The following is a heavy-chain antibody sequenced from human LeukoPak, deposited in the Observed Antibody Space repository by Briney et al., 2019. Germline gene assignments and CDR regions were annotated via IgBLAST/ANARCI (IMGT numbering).Heavy chain of an antibody. J-gene: IGHJ5*02. CDR3: ARLVCSSTSCYNVGWFDP. D-gene: IGHD2-2*02. V-gene: IGHV1-46*01. CDR1: GYTFTSYD. CDR2: INPSGGST. Sequence: ASVKVSCKASGYTFTSYDINWVRQAPGQGLEWMGIINPSGGSTSYAQKFQGRVTMTRDTSTSTVYMELSSLRSEDTAVYYCARLVCSSTSCYNVGWFDPWGQGTLVTVSS.